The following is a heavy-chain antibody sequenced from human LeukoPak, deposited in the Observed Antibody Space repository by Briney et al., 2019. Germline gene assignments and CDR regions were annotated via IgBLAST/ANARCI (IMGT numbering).Heavy chain of an antibody. V-gene: IGHV1-2*02. CDR1: GYTFTGYY. D-gene: IGHD3-9*01. J-gene: IGHJ3*02. Sequence: ASVKVSCKASGYTFTGYYMHWVRQAPGQGLEWMGWINPNSGGTNYAQKFQGRVTMTRDTSISTAYTELSRLRPDDTAVYYCARRDILTGYFFESKNAFDIWGQGTMVTVSS. CDR2: INPNSGGT. CDR3: ARRDILTGYFFESKNAFDI.